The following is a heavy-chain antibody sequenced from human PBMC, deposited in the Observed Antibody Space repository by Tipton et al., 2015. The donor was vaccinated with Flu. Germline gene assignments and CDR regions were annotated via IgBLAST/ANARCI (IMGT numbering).Heavy chain of an antibody. V-gene: IGHV4-39*07. J-gene: IGHJ4*02. CDR2: IYYSGST. D-gene: IGHD1-1*01. CDR3: ARVGGWDDSSYYFDF. CDR1: GGSISSSNYY. Sequence: TLSLTCTVSGGSISSSNYYWGWIRQPPGKGLEWIGSIYYSGSTYYNPSLKSRVTISVDTPKNQFSLKLSSVTAADTALYFCARVGGWDDSSYYFDFWGQGTLVTVSS.